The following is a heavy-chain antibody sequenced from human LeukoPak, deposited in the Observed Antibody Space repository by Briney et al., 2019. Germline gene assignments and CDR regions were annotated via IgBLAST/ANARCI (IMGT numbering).Heavy chain of an antibody. D-gene: IGHD3-16*01. CDR1: GGSISSYY. CDR2: IYYSGST. V-gene: IGHV4-59*01. CDR3: ARVTFGDPLGFDY. Sequence: KPSETLSLTCTVSGGSISSYYWSWIRQPPGKGLEWIGYIYYSGSTNYNPSLKSRVTISVDTSKNQFSLKLSSVTAADTAVYYCARVTFGDPLGFDYWGQGTLVTVSS. J-gene: IGHJ4*02.